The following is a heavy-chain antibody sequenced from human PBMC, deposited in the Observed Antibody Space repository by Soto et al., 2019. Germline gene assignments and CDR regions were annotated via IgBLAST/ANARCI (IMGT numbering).Heavy chain of an antibody. V-gene: IGHV4-39*01. J-gene: IGHJ5*02. CDR2: IYYSGST. Sequence: QLQLQESGPGLVKPSETLSLTCTVSGGSISSSSYYWGWIRQPPGKGLEWIGSIYYSGSTYYNPSLKSRVTISVDTSKNQFSLKLSSVTAADTAVYYCARHYGYCSGGSCYNNWFDPWGQGTLVTVSS. CDR3: ARHYGYCSGGSCYNNWFDP. CDR1: GGSISSSSYY. D-gene: IGHD2-15*01.